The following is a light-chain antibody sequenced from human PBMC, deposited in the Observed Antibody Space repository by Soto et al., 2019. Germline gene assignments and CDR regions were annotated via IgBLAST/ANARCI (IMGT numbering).Light chain of an antibody. CDR2: DAS. J-gene: IGKJ4*01. CDR3: QQFSSYPIT. CDR1: QTVRNNY. V-gene: IGKV3-20*01. Sequence: EFVLTQSPGTLSLSPGERATLSCRASQTVRNNYLAWYQQKPGQAPRLLIYDASSRATGIPDRFSGGGSGTDFTLTSSRLEPEDLAVYYCQQFSSYPITFGGGTKVEIK.